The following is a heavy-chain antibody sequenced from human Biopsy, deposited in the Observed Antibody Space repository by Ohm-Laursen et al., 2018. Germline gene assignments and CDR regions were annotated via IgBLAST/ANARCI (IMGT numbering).Heavy chain of an antibody. D-gene: IGHD2/OR15-2a*01. V-gene: IGHV4-59*01. CDR1: GGSISSDY. Sequence: GTLSLTCTVSGGSISSDYWSWIRQTPGKGLEWIGYIYYSGSTNYNPSFKSRVTISVDTSKNQFSLRLNSVTAADTAVYYCARATNSTGWPYYYCYGMDVWGQGTTVTVSS. CDR3: ARATNSTGWPYYYCYGMDV. J-gene: IGHJ6*02. CDR2: IYYSGST.